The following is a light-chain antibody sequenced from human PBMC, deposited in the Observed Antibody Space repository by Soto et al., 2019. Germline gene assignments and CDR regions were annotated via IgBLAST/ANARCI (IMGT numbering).Light chain of an antibody. J-gene: IGLJ3*02. CDR2: LDRSGSY. CDR1: SGHSTYI. CDR3: ETWYSTTHKV. Sequence: QAVVTQSSSASASLGSSVKLTCILSSGHSTYIIAWHQQQPGKAPRFLMTLDRSGSYNRGSGVPDRFSGSSSGADRYLTISNLQFEDEGDYYCETWYSTTHKVFGGGTKLTVL. V-gene: IGLV4-60*02.